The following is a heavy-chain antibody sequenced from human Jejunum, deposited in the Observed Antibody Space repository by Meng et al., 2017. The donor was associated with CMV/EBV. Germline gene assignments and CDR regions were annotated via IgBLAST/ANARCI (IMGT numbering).Heavy chain of an antibody. CDR2: VYYDGGST. D-gene: IGHD6-13*01. CDR1: SSYF. CDR3: ARVPAELGSSSSSYYFDS. Sequence: SSYFWTWIRQPPGKGLEWLGYVYYDGGSTNYNPSLKSRVTISVDSPENQFSLKLTSVTAADTAVYYCARVPAELGSSSSSYYFDSWGQGTLVTVS. J-gene: IGHJ4*02. V-gene: IGHV4-59*01.